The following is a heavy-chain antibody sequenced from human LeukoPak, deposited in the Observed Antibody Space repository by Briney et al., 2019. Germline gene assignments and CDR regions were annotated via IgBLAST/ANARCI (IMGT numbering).Heavy chain of an antibody. D-gene: IGHD1-14*01. CDR1: GFIFDTHT. J-gene: IGHJ6*02. CDR2: ISGSGDST. Sequence: GGSLRLSCTASGFIFDTHTLTWVRQAPRKGLEWVASISGSGDSTNYGDSVKGRFTISRDNFKRTVHLEMSNLRADDTAMYYCVRRAAVRGMDFWGLGTTVTVSS. CDR3: VRRAAVRGMDF. V-gene: IGHV3-23*01.